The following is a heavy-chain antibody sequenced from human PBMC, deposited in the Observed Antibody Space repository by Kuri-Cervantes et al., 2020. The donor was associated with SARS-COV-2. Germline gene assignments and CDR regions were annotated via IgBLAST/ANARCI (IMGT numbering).Heavy chain of an antibody. J-gene: IGHJ6*03. CDR1: GFTFSSYA. V-gene: IGHV3-30-3*01. Sequence: GESLKISCAASGFTFSSYAMHWVRQAPGKGLEWVAVISYDGSNKYYADSVKGRFTISRDNSKNTLYLQMNSLRAEDTAVYYCAKEKVTVTTYYYYVDVWGKGTTVTVSS. CDR3: AKEKVTVTTYYYYVDV. CDR2: ISYDGSNK. D-gene: IGHD4-11*01.